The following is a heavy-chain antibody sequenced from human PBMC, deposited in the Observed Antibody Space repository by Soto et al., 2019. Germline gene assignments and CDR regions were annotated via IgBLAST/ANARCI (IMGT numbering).Heavy chain of an antibody. V-gene: IGHV4-39*01. CDR2: IYYSGST. CDR1: GGSISSSSYY. Sequence: SETLSLTCTVSGGSISSSSYYWGWIRQPPGKGLEWIGSIYYSGSTYYNPSLKSRVTISVDTSKNQFSLKLSSVTAADTAVYYCARIYGVAVYYYYGMDVWGQGTTVT. D-gene: IGHD4-17*01. J-gene: IGHJ6*02. CDR3: ARIYGVAVYYYYGMDV.